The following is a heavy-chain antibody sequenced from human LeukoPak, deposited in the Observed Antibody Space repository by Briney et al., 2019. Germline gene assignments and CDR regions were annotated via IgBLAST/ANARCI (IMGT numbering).Heavy chain of an antibody. Sequence: SETLSLTCAVYGGSISLYIGSWIPQSPGRGLGCIGEINHSGSTNYNPSLKSRVTISVDTSKNQFSLKLRSVTAAADTAVYYCAREGMGYSPFDFWGQGTLVTVSS. CDR3: AREGMGYSPFDF. V-gene: IGHV4-34*01. J-gene: IGHJ4*02. CDR1: GGSISLYI. D-gene: IGHD3-22*01. CDR2: INHSGST.